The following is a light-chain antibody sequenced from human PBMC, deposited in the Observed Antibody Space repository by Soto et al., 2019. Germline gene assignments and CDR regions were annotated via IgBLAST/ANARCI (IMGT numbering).Light chain of an antibody. CDR3: QHYGSSPPVT. CDR2: GAS. V-gene: IGKV3-20*01. CDR1: QSVSSSY. J-gene: IGKJ5*01. Sequence: EIVLTQSPGTLSLSPGERATLSCRASQSVSSSYLAWYQQKPGQTPRLLIYGASSRATGIPDRFSGSGSGTDFTLTISRLEPADCAVYYCQHYGSSPPVTFGQGTRLEIK.